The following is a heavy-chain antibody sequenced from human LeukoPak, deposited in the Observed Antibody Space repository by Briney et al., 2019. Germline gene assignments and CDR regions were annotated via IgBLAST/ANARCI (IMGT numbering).Heavy chain of an antibody. CDR1: GGSISSYY. J-gene: IGHJ4*02. Sequence: SETLSLTCTVSGGSISSYYWSWIRQPPGKGLEWIGYIYYSGSTNYNPSLKSRVPISVDTSKNQYPMKLSSVTAADTAVYYCGRDGGYCSGGSCYLYFDDWGQGTLVTVSS. CDR2: IYYSGST. CDR3: GRDGGYCSGGSCYLYFDD. V-gene: IGHV4-59*01. D-gene: IGHD2-15*01.